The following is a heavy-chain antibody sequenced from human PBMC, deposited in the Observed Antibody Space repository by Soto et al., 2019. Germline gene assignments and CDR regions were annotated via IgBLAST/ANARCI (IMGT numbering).Heavy chain of an antibody. D-gene: IGHD6-13*01. Sequence: GGSLRLSCAASGFTFSNAWMNWVRQAPGKGLEWVGRIKSKTDGGTTDYAAPVKGRFTISRDDSKNTLYLQMNSLKTEDTAVYYCTGWEIVGSSWYSTYYYYGMDVWGQGTTVTVSS. CDR3: TGWEIVGSSWYSTYYYYGMDV. CDR1: GFTFSNAW. CDR2: IKSKTDGGTT. V-gene: IGHV3-15*07. J-gene: IGHJ6*02.